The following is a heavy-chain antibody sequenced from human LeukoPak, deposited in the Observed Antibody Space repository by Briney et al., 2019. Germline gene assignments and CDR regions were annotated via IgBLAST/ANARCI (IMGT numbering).Heavy chain of an antibody. J-gene: IGHJ4*02. D-gene: IGHD3-16*01. Sequence: GGSLRLSCAASGFTFSRYWMAWGRQAPGRGLEWVAHINQDGSKKNYVGPVKGRFTISRDNAKNSVYLQLDTLRAEDTAIYYCARDDYLGYWGQGTLVTVSS. V-gene: IGHV3-7*05. CDR2: INQDGSKK. CDR1: GFTFSRYW. CDR3: ARDDYLGY.